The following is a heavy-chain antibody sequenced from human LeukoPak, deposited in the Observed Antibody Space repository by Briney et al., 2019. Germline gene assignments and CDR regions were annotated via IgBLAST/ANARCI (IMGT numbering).Heavy chain of an antibody. Sequence: PGGSLRLSCAASGFTFSSYWMSWVRRAPGKGLEWVANIRQDGSEKYYVDSVKGRFTISRDNAKNSLYLQMNSLRAEDTAVYYCAREGGLENKYYYYYYMDVWGKGTTVTVS. D-gene: IGHD2/OR15-2a*01. CDR2: IRQDGSEK. V-gene: IGHV3-7*01. CDR3: AREGGLENKYYYYYYMDV. J-gene: IGHJ6*03. CDR1: GFTFSSYW.